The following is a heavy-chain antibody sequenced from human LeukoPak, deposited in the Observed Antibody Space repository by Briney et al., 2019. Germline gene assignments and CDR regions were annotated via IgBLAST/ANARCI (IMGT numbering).Heavy chain of an antibody. J-gene: IGHJ4*02. CDR2: INHSGST. CDR3: ARRGVGVATITVFDY. V-gene: IGHV4-34*01. Sequence: SETLSLTCAVYGGSFSGYYWSWIRQPPGKGLEWIGEINHSGSTNYNPSLKSRVTISVDTSKNQFSLKLSSVTAADTAVYYCARRGVGVATITVFDYWGQGTLVTVSS. D-gene: IGHD5-12*01. CDR1: GGSFSGYY.